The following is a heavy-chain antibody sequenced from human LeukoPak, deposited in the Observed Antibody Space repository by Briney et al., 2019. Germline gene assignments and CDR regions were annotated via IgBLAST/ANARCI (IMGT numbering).Heavy chain of an antibody. CDR2: IYTSGST. V-gene: IGHV4-61*02. J-gene: IGHJ6*03. CDR3: ARDSFRLWFGELLYYMDV. CDR1: GGSISSGSYY. D-gene: IGHD3-10*01. Sequence: PSQTLSLTCTVSGGSISSGSYYWSWIRQPAGKGLEWIGRIYTSGSTYYNPSLKSRVTISVDTSKNQFSLKLSSVTAADTAVYYCARDSFRLWFGELLYYMDVWGKGTTVTVSS.